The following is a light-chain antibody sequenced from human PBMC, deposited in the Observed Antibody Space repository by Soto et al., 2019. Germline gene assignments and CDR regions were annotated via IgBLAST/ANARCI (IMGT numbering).Light chain of an antibody. CDR1: QSIGSN. CDR2: GVS. V-gene: IGKV3-15*01. Sequence: EIVMTQSPATLSVSPGERVTLSCRASQSIGSNLAWYQQKPGQAPRLLIYGVSTRATGIPARFSGSGSGTDFTLTISSLQPEDFATYYCQQSYSTPLTFGQGTRLEIK. CDR3: QQSYSTPLT. J-gene: IGKJ5*01.